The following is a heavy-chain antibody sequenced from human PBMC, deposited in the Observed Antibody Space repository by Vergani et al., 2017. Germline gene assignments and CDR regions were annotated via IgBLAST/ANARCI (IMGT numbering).Heavy chain of an antibody. CDR3: ARGDDGILTGKGD. CDR1: GYTFSNYY. CDR2: INPSGGHT. V-gene: IGHV1-46*03. Sequence: QVQVVQSGAEVKKSGASVKVSCKTSGYTFSNYYMHWVRQAPGQGLEWMGIINPSGGHTNYAQKFQGRVTMTRDTSTSTVYMELSSLRSEDTAIYYCARGDDGILTGKGDWGQGTLVTVSA. J-gene: IGHJ4*02. D-gene: IGHD3-9*01.